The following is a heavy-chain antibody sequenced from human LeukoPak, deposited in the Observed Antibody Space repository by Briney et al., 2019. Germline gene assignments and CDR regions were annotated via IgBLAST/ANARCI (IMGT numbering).Heavy chain of an antibody. CDR3: ARDEIFGVLIPLDY. D-gene: IGHD3-3*01. V-gene: IGHV3-48*03. Sequence: GGSLRLSCAASGFTFNNYEMNWVRQAPGKGLECVSYISSSGITIYYADSVKGRFTISRDNAKNSLYLQMNSLRAEDTAMYYCARDEIFGVLIPLDYWGQGTLVTVSS. CDR1: GFTFNNYE. J-gene: IGHJ4*02. CDR2: ISSSGITI.